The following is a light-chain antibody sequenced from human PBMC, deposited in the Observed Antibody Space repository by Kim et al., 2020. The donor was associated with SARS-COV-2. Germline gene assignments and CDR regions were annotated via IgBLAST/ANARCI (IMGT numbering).Light chain of an antibody. J-gene: IGLJ2*01. V-gene: IGLV2-14*03. Sequence: GQSITVSFTGTSSDIGTYNFVSWYQQHAGKAPKLILYDVSRRPSGLSDRFAGSKSDITASLTISGLQAEDEGDYYCSSYTTTNTVIFGGGTQLTVL. CDR3: SSYTTTNTVI. CDR1: SSDIGTYNF. CDR2: DVS.